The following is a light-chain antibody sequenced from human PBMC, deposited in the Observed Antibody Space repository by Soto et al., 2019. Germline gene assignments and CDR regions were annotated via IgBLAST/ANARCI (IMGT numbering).Light chain of an antibody. Sequence: EIVMTQSPATLSVSPGERVTLSCRASQSVRSNLAWYQQKPGQAPRLLIYGASTRATGLPARFSGSGSGTVFTLTISSLQSEDFAVYYCQQYNTWPPITFGQGTRLEIK. V-gene: IGKV3-15*01. CDR3: QQYNTWPPIT. CDR1: QSVRSN. J-gene: IGKJ5*01. CDR2: GAS.